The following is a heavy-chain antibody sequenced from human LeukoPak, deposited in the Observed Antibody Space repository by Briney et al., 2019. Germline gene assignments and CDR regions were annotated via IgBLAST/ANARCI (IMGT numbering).Heavy chain of an antibody. J-gene: IGHJ4*02. CDR3: AKEHRYSGSYYVPDY. CDR1: GFTFSSHA. V-gene: IGHV3-23*01. Sequence: PGGSLRLSCAASGFTFSSHAMNWVRQAPGKGLEWVSSIGGIGASTYYADSVKGRFTISRDNSKNTLYLQMNSLRGEDTALYYCAKEHRYSGSYYVPDYWGQGTLVTVSS. CDR2: IGGIGAST. D-gene: IGHD1-26*01.